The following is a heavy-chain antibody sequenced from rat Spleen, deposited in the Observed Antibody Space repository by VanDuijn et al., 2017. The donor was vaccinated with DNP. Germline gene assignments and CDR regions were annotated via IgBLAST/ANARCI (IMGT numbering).Heavy chain of an antibody. V-gene: IGHV5-27*01. CDR1: GFSFRDYD. CDR2: MSPTTRSS. CDR3: AREGTGITPFDY. D-gene: IGHD1-4*01. J-gene: IGHJ2*01. Sequence: EVQLVESGGDLVQPGRSLRLSCVASGFSFRDYDMAWVRQAPTKGLEWVACMSPTTRSSYYRDSVRGRFTVSRDDSTSTLYLQMDSLRSEDTATYYCAREGTGITPFDYWGQGVMVTVSS.